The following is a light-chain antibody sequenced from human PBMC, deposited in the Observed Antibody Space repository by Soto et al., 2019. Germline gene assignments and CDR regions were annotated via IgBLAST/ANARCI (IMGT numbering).Light chain of an antibody. V-gene: IGKV3-20*01. CDR2: AAS. Sequence: EIVLTQSPGTLSLSPGERATLSCRSSQSVSSSYLAWYQQKPGQAPRLLIYAASSRAAGIPDRFSGSGSEIDFHLPISRLEPEDFAVYYCQQYGHSPWTFGQGTKVEIK. J-gene: IGKJ1*01. CDR3: QQYGHSPWT. CDR1: QSVSSSY.